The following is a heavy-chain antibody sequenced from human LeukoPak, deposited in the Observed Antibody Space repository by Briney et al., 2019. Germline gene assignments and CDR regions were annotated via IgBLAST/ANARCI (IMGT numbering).Heavy chain of an antibody. CDR3: AKDRTMGYCSGGRCAYFDY. J-gene: IGHJ4*02. CDR2: ISGNGGYT. Sequence: HTGGSLRLSCAASGFIFSSYAMSWVRQAPGKGQEWVSGISGNGGYTYYADSVKGRFTISRDNSKNTLYLQMNSLRAEDTAVYYCAKDRTMGYCSGGRCAYFDYWGQGTLVTVSS. V-gene: IGHV3-23*01. D-gene: IGHD2-15*01. CDR1: GFIFSSYA.